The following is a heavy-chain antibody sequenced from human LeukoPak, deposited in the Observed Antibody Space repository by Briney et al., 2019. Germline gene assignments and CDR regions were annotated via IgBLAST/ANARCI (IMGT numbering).Heavy chain of an antibody. D-gene: IGHD1/OR15-1a*01. J-gene: IGHJ4*02. CDR3: AREGFGDWEQLPFQH. V-gene: IGHV1-69*04. CDR2: IIPILGMA. CDR1: GATFSTHP. Sequence: SVKVSCKASGATFSTHPISWVRQAPGQGLEWMGKIIPILGMASYAQRFQGRVTITAEDSTSTVYMDLSSLTSDDTAVYYCAREGFGDWEQLPFQHWGQGTLVSVSS.